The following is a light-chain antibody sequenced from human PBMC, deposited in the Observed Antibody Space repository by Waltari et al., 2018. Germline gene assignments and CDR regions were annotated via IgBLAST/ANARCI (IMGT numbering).Light chain of an antibody. CDR1: DSNIGKTY. CDR3: GTWDSSLSGVV. CDR2: DNL. V-gene: IGLV1-51*01. Sequence: QAVLTQPASVSAAPGQRVIISCSGSDSNIGKTYVSWYQQLPGAAPKLLIYDNLTRPSGIPDRFSGSKSGTSATLAITGLQTGDEADYYCGTWDSSLSGVVFGGGTKLTVL. J-gene: IGLJ2*01.